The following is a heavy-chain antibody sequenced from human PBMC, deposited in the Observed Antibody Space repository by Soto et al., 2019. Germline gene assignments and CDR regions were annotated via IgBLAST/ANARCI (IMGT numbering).Heavy chain of an antibody. J-gene: IGHJ5*02. CDR1: GYTLTELS. CDR3: ATLPNDILTGYPLADPPRGWFDP. V-gene: IGHV1-24*01. Sequence: QVQLVQSGAEVKKPGASVKVSCKVSGYTLTELSMHWVRQAPGKGLEWMGGFDPEDGETIYAQKCQGRVTMTEDTSTDTAYMELSSLRSEDTAVYYCATLPNDILTGYPLADPPRGWFDPWGQGTLVTVSS. CDR2: FDPEDGET. D-gene: IGHD3-9*01.